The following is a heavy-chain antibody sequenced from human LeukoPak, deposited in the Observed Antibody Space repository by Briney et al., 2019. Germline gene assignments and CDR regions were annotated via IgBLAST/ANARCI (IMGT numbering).Heavy chain of an antibody. J-gene: IGHJ4*02. CDR1: GYTFTGYD. CDR3: ARGESGDYGGAYYFDY. CDR2: MNPNSGNT. Sequence: ASVKVSCKASGYTFTGYDINWVRQATGQGLEWMGWMNPNSGNTGYAQKFQGRVTITRNTSISTAYMELSRLRSDDTAVYYCARGESGDYGGAYYFDYWGQGTLVTVSS. D-gene: IGHD4-23*01. V-gene: IGHV1-8*03.